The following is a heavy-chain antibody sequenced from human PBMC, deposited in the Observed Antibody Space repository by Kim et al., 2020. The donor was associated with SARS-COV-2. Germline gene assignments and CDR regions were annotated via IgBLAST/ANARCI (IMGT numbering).Heavy chain of an antibody. V-gene: IGHV4-39*01. CDR3: ARLMGYYMDV. Sequence: YHHPSLQSRATISVDTSKNQFSLKLSSVTAADTAVYYCARLMGYYMDVWGKGTTVTVSS. J-gene: IGHJ6*03. D-gene: IGHD3-10*01.